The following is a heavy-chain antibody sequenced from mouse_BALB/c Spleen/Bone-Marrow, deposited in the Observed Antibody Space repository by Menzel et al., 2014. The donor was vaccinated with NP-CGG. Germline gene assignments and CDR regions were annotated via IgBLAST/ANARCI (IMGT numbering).Heavy chain of an antibody. J-gene: IGHJ4*01. CDR2: IYPGDGDT. Sequence: QVQLKESGPELVKPGASVKISCEASGYAFSSSWMNWVEQRPGQGLEWIGRIYPGDGDTKYNGKFKGKATLTADKSSSTAYMQLSSLTSVDSAVYFCARSDGYRDMDYWGQGTSVTVSS. CDR1: GYAFSSSW. V-gene: IGHV1-82*01. D-gene: IGHD2-3*01. CDR3: ARSDGYRDMDY.